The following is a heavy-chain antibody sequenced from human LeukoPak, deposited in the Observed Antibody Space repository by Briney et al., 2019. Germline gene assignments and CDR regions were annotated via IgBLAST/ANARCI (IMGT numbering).Heavy chain of an antibody. Sequence: SETLSLTCTVSGGSTSSYYWSWIGQPPGKGLEWIGYIYYSGSTNYNPSLKSRVTISVDTSKNPFSLKLSCVTAADTAVYYFARPRLRFFDWSNDNPHMGAFDLWGQGTMVTVSS. D-gene: IGHD3-9*01. CDR3: ARPRLRFFDWSNDNPHMGAFDL. J-gene: IGHJ3*01. V-gene: IGHV4-59*08. CDR2: IYYSGST. CDR1: GGSTSSYY.